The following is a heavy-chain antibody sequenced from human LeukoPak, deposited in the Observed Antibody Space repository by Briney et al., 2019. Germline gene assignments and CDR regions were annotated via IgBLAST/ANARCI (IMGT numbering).Heavy chain of an antibody. CDR3: ARVPAGPPYHYMNV. J-gene: IGHJ6*03. Sequence: PSETLSLTCTVSDGSISNYYWSWIRQPPGKGLEWIGYIYYSGSTNYNPSLKSRVTLSVDTSKNQFSLKLSSVTAADTAVYYCARVPAGPPYHYMNVWGKGTTVTVSS. CDR2: IYYSGST. CDR1: DGSISNYY. V-gene: IGHV4-59*01.